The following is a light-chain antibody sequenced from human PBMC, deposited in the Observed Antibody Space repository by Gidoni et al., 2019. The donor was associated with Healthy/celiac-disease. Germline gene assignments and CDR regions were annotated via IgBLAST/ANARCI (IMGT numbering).Light chain of an antibody. CDR3: QQSYSTPYT. CDR2: AAS. Sequence: DIQMTQSPSSLSAYVGDRVTITCRASQSISSYLNWYQQKPGKAPKRLIYAASSVQSGVPSRFSGSGSGTDFTLTISSLQPEDFATDYCQQSYSTPYTFGQGTKLEIK. J-gene: IGKJ2*01. CDR1: QSISSY. V-gene: IGKV1-39*01.